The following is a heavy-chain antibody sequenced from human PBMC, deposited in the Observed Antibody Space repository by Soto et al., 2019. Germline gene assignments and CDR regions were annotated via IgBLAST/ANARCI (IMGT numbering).Heavy chain of an antibody. CDR3: ANCPTLYAPTYNWFDP. CDR2: IKSKTDGGTT. J-gene: IGHJ5*02. D-gene: IGHD2-2*01. CDR1: GFTFSNAW. Sequence: GGSLRLSCAASGFTFSNAWMNWVRQAPGKGLEWVGRIKSKTDGGTTDYAAPVQGRFTISRDNSKKTLYLQMSRLRTEDTAVYYCANCPTLYAPTYNWFDPWGQGTLVTVSS. V-gene: IGHV3-15*07.